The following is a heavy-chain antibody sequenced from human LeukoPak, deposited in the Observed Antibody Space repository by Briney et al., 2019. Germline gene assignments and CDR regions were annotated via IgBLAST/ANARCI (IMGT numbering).Heavy chain of an antibody. J-gene: IGHJ5*02. Sequence: SETLSLTCTVSGGSISSYYWSWIRQPAGKGLEWIGRIFSSGITKYSPSLKSRVTMSVDTSKNQFSLRLSSVTAADTAVYYCARDAPYGDFWFDPWGQGTLVTVSS. CDR3: ARDAPYGDFWFDP. CDR1: GGSISSYY. CDR2: IFSSGIT. D-gene: IGHD4-17*01. V-gene: IGHV4-4*07.